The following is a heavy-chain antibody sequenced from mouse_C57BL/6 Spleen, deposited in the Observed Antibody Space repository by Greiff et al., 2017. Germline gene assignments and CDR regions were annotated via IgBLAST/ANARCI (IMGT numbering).Heavy chain of an antibody. CDR1: GYTFTDYN. Sequence: EVQLQQSGPELVKPGASVKIPCKASGYTFTDYNMDWVKQSHGKSLEWIGDINPNNGGTIYNQKFKGKATLTVDKSSSTAYMELRSLTSEDTAVYYCARAKGNRYDHAYAMDYWGQGTSVTVSS. CDR3: ARAKGNRYDHAYAMDY. CDR2: INPNNGGT. D-gene: IGHD2-4*01. J-gene: IGHJ4*01. V-gene: IGHV1-18*01.